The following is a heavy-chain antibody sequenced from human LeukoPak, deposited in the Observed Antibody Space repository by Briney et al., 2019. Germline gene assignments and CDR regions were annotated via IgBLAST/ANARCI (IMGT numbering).Heavy chain of an antibody. Sequence: SVKVSCKASGGTFSSYAISWVRQAPGQGLEWMGRIIPIFGIANYAQKFQGRVTITADKSTSTAYMELSSLRSEDTAVYYCARAPCGDAPGWFDPWGQGTLVTVSS. CDR1: GGTFSSYA. V-gene: IGHV1-69*04. CDR2: IIPIFGIA. CDR3: ARAPCGDAPGWFDP. D-gene: IGHD4-17*01. J-gene: IGHJ5*02.